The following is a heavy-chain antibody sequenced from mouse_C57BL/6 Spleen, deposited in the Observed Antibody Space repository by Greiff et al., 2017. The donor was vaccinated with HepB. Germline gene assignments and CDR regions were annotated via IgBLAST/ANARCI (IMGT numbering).Heavy chain of an antibody. Sequence: VHVKQSGPVLVKPGASVKMSCKASGYTFTDYYMNWVKQSHGKSLEWIGVINPYNGGTSYNQKFKGEATLTVDKSSSTAYMELNSLTSEDSAVYYCARGGGSSYDWYFDVWGTGTTVTVSS. J-gene: IGHJ1*03. D-gene: IGHD1-1*01. V-gene: IGHV1-19*01. CDR2: INPYNGGT. CDR3: ARGGGSSYDWYFDV. CDR1: GYTFTDYY.